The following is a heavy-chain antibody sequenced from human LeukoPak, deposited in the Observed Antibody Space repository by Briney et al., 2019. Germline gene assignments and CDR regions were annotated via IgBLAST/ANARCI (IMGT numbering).Heavy chain of an antibody. J-gene: IGHJ5*02. CDR1: GYTFTGYY. D-gene: IGHD3-3*01. CDR3: ARDHNYDFWSGYPYNWFDP. Sequence: ASVKVSCKASGYTFTGYYMHWVRQAPGQGPEWMGWINPNSGGTNYAQKFQGRVTMTRDTSISTAYMELSRLRSDDTAVYYCARDHNYDFWSGYPYNWFDPWGQGTLVTVSS. CDR2: INPNSGGT. V-gene: IGHV1-2*02.